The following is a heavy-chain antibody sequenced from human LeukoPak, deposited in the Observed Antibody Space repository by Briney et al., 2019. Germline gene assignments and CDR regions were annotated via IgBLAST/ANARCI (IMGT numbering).Heavy chain of an antibody. J-gene: IGHJ4*02. Sequence: SSVKVSCKASGGTFSSYAISWVRQAPGQGLEWMGGIIPIFGTANYAQKFQGRVTITADESTSTAYMELSSLRSEDTAVYYCARGDSSGYYPTPFDYWGQGTLVTVSS. CDR3: ARGDSSGYYPTPFDY. V-gene: IGHV1-69*01. CDR1: GGTFSSYA. D-gene: IGHD3-22*01. CDR2: IIPIFGTA.